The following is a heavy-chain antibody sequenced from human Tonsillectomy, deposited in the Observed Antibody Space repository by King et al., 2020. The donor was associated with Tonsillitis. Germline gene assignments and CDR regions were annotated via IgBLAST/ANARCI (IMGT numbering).Heavy chain of an antibody. CDR2: IYYSGST. CDR1: GGSISSSSYY. J-gene: IGHJ6*02. D-gene: IGHD2-2*01. V-gene: IGHV4-39*01. CDR3: ATLGGGIGAVPAANHYYYYGMDV. Sequence: QLQESGPGLVKPSETLSLTCTVSGGSISSSSYYWGCIRQPPGKGLEWIGSIYYSGSTYYNPSLKSRVTLSVDTSKNQFSLKLSSVTAADTAVYYCATLGGGIGAVPAANHYYYYGMDVWGQGTTVTVSS.